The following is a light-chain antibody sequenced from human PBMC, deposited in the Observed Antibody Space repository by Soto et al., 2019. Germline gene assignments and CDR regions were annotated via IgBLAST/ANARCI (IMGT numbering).Light chain of an antibody. Sequence: QSVLTQPPSASGSPGQSVTISCTGTSSDIGGYNFVSWYQQHPGKAPKLIIYEVNKRPSWVPYRFSGSKSGNTFSLTVSGLQADDECDDYCRSYACTNNLGVFGGGTKLTVL. V-gene: IGLV2-8*01. CDR2: EVN. CDR3: RSYACTNNLGV. J-gene: IGLJ3*02. CDR1: SSDIGGYNF.